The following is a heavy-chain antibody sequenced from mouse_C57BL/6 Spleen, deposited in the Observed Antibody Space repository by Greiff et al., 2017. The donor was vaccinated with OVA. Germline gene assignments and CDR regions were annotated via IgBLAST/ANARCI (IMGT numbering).Heavy chain of an antibody. Sequence: QVQLQQPGAELVMPGASVKLSCKASGYTFTSYWMHWVKQRPGQGLEWIGEIDPSDSYTNYNQKFKGKSTLTVDKSSSTAYMQLSSLTSEDSAVYYGARRRNYEYYAVDYWGQGTSVTVS. V-gene: IGHV1-69*01. J-gene: IGHJ4*01. CDR3: ARRRNYEYYAVDY. CDR2: IDPSDSYT. D-gene: IGHD1-1*01. CDR1: GYTFTSYW.